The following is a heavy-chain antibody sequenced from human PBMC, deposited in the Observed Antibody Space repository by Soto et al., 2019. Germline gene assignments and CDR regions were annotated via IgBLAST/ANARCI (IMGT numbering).Heavy chain of an antibody. D-gene: IGHD3-9*01. CDR3: ARSDDKDILTGCYN. V-gene: IGHV3-23*01. CDR1: GFTFNNHA. CDR2: IGHSGYSI. Sequence: GGSLRLSCAASGFTFNNHAMAWVRQAPGKGLEWASSIGHSGYSINYGDSVKGRFTISRDNSKNMLFLEMNGLRAEDTAVYYCARSDDKDILTGCYNWGQGALVTVSS. J-gene: IGHJ4*02.